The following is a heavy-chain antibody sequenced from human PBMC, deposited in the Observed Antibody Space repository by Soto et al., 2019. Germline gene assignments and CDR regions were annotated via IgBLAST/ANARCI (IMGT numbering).Heavy chain of an antibody. CDR3: AREEGSGWYYFDY. CDR2: IYYSGST. Sequence: SETLSLTCTVSGGSISSYYWSWIRQPPGKGLEWIGYIYYSGSTNYNPSLKSRVTISVDTSKNQFSLKLSSVTAADTAMYYCAREEGSGWYYFDYWGQGTLVTVSS. CDR1: GGSISSYY. J-gene: IGHJ4*02. D-gene: IGHD6-19*01. V-gene: IGHV4-59*01.